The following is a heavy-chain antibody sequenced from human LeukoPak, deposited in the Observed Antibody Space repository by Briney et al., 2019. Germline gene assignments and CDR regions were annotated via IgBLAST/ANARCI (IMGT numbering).Heavy chain of an antibody. V-gene: IGHV3-30-3*01. CDR2: ISYDGSNK. Sequence: GRSLRLSCAASGFTFSSYAMHWVRQAPGKGLEWVAVISYDGSNKYYADSVKGRFTISRDNSKNTLYLQMNSLRAEDTAVYYCARELRDGTDYWGQGTLVTVSS. CDR1: GFTFSSYA. CDR3: ARELRDGTDY. J-gene: IGHJ4*02. D-gene: IGHD1-14*01.